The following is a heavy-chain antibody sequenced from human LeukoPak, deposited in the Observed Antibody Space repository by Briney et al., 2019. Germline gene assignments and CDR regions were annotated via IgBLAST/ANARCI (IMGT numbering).Heavy chain of an antibody. CDR2: ISGSGGST. J-gene: IGHJ3*02. CDR3: AKVRSMILVVRDAFDI. CDR1: GFTFRSYA. V-gene: IGHV3-23*01. D-gene: IGHD3-22*01. Sequence: GGSLRLSCAASGFTFRSYALTWVRQAPGKGLEWVSAISGSGGSTYYADSVKGRFTISRDNSKNTLYLQLNSLRAEDTAVYYCAKVRSMILVVRDAFDIWGQGTMVTVSS.